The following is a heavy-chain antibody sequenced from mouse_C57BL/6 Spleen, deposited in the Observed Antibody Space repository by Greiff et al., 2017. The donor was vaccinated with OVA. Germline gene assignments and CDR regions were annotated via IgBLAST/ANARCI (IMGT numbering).Heavy chain of an antibody. CDR2: IDPSDSYT. Sequence: QVQLQQPGAELVRPGTSVKLSCKASGYTFTSYWMHWVKQRPGQGLEWIGVIDPSDSYTNYNQKFKGKATLTVDKSSSTAYRQLSSLTSEDSAVYYCATGDGGDAYWGQGTLVTFAA. V-gene: IGHV1-59*01. CDR1: GYTFTSYW. CDR3: ATGDGGDAY. D-gene: IGHD1-1*02. J-gene: IGHJ3*01.